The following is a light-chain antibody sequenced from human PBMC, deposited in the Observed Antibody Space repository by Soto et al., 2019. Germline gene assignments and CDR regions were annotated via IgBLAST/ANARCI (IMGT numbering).Light chain of an antibody. CDR3: QQYNDWAPET. J-gene: IGKJ1*01. CDR2: GAT. Sequence: EIVMTQSPATVSVSPGERVTLSCRASQSVTSNLAWYQQKPGQAPRLIVYGATTRATGIPARFSGSGSGTEFTLTISSLQSEDFAVHYCQQYNDWAPETFGQGTKVDIK. CDR1: QSVTSN. V-gene: IGKV3-15*01.